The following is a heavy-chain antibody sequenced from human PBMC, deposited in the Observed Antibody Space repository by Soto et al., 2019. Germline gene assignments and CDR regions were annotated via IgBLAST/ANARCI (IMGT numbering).Heavy chain of an antibody. Sequence: SETLSLTCAVSGYSISSGYYCGWIRQPPGKGLEWIGSIYHSGSTYYNPSLKSRVTISVDTSKNQFSLKLSSVTAADTAVYYCARDEYYYDSSGYYYMSGDAFDIWGQGTMVTVSS. V-gene: IGHV4-38-2*02. CDR3: ARDEYYYDSSGYYYMSGDAFDI. CDR2: IYHSGST. CDR1: GYSISSGYY. D-gene: IGHD3-22*01. J-gene: IGHJ3*02.